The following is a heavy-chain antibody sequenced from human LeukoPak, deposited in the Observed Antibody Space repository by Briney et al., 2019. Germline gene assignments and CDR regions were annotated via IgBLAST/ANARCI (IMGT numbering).Heavy chain of an antibody. J-gene: IGHJ3*01. CDR2: IHEDGSDK. D-gene: IGHD1-14*01. CDR3: ARTLRLGTPRAFDV. Sequence: GGSLRLSCVVSRFTFSSYWMNWVSQAPRNGIEWVANIHEDGSDKYYVDSVKSRFTIPKDNAKNALYLQMSRLRAEDTALYYCARTLRLGTPRAFDVWGRGTMVTVSS. V-gene: IGHV3-7*03. CDR1: RFTFSSYW.